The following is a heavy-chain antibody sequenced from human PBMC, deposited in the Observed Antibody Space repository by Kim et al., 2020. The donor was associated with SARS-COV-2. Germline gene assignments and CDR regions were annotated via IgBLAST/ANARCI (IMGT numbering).Heavy chain of an antibody. V-gene: IGHV3-33*05. Sequence: GASLRLSCAASGFTFSSYDMHWVRQAPGKGLEWVTIISYDGSNKYYVDSVKGRFTISRDNSKNTLYLQMNSLRAEDTAVYYCARDSYFGSGNYPLDYWGQGTLVTVSS. J-gene: IGHJ4*02. CDR2: ISYDGSNK. D-gene: IGHD3-10*01. CDR3: ARDSYFGSGNYPLDY. CDR1: GFTFSSYD.